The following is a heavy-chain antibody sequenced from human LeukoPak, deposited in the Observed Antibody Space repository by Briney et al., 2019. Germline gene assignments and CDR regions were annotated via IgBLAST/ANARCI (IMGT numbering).Heavy chain of an antibody. J-gene: IGHJ2*01. D-gene: IGHD4-17*01. V-gene: IGHV3-20*04. CDR2: ITWNGGST. CDR1: GFTFSSYW. CDR3: ARSMTTVTTRYFDL. Sequence: RSGGSLRLSCAASGFTFSSYWMHWVRQAPGKGLEWVSYITWNGGSTAYADSVKGRVTISRDNAKYSLYLEMNSLRAEDTALYYCARSMTTVTTRYFDLWGRGTLVTVSS.